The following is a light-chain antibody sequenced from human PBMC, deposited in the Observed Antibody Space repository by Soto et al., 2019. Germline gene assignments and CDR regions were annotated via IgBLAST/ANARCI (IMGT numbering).Light chain of an antibody. CDR2: GAS. CDR3: QQYGSSLWT. J-gene: IGKJ1*01. V-gene: IGKV3-20*01. Sequence: EIVLTQSPATLSLSPGEGATLSCRATQSVSSSYLAWYQQKPGQAPRLLIYGASSRATGIPDRFSGSGSGTDFTLTISRLEPEDFAVYYCQQYGSSLWTFGQGTKVEIK. CDR1: QSVSSSY.